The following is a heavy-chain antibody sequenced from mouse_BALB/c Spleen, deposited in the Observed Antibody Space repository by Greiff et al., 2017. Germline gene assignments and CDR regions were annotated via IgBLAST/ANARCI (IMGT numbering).Heavy chain of an antibody. J-gene: IGHJ2*01. CDR1: GDSITSGY. CDR3: ARWERLGRYFDY. V-gene: IGHV3-8*02. Sequence: EVKLQESGPNLVKPSQTLSLTCSVTGDSITSGYWNWIRKFPGNKLEYMGYISYSGSTYYNPSLKSRISITRDTSKNQYYLQLNSVTTEDTATYYCARWERLGRYFDYWGQGTTLTVSS. CDR2: ISYSGST. D-gene: IGHD4-1*01.